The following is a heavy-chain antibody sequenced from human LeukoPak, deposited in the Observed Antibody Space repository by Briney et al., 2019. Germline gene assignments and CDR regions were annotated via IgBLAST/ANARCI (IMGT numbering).Heavy chain of an antibody. CDR3: TTDYYDSSGYYRPGY. CDR1: GFTFSNAW. Sequence: PGGSLRLSCAASGFTFSNAWMSWVRQAPGKGLEWVGRIKSKADGGTTDYAAPVKGRFTISRDDSKNTLYLQMNSLKTEDTAVYYCTTDYYDSSGYYRPGYWGQGTLVTVSS. V-gene: IGHV3-15*01. J-gene: IGHJ4*02. CDR2: IKSKADGGTT. D-gene: IGHD3-22*01.